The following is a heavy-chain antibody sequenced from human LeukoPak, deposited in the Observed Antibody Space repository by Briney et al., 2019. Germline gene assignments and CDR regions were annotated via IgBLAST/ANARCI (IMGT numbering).Heavy chain of an antibody. V-gene: IGHV4-34*01. Sequence: PSETLSLTCAVYGGSFSGYYWSWIRQPPGKGLEWIGEINHSGSTNYNPSLKSRVTISVDTSKNQFSLKLSSVTAADTAVYYCARDKWFGEPKFDYWGQGTLVTVSS. J-gene: IGHJ4*02. CDR2: INHSGST. D-gene: IGHD3-10*01. CDR1: GGSFSGYY. CDR3: ARDKWFGEPKFDY.